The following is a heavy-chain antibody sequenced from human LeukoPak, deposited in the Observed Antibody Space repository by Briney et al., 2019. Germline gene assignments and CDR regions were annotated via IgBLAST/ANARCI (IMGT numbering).Heavy chain of an antibody. Sequence: SVKVSCKASGGTFSSYAISWVRKAPGQGLEWMGGIIPIFGTANYAQKFQGRVTITADESTSTAYMELSSLRSEDTAVYYCARKGVVAASYFDYWGQGTLVTVSS. D-gene: IGHD2-15*01. CDR1: GGTFSSYA. CDR2: IIPIFGTA. J-gene: IGHJ4*02. V-gene: IGHV1-69*13. CDR3: ARKGVVAASYFDY.